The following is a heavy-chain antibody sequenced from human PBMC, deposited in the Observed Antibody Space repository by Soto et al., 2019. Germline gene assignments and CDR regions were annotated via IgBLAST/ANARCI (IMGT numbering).Heavy chain of an antibody. V-gene: IGHV3-9*01. Sequence: SLKISCAASGFTFDDYAMHWVRQAPGKGLEWVSGISWNSGSIGYADSVRGRFTISRDNAKNSLYLQMNSLRAEDTALYYCAKDMLTYCTNGVCPYGMDVWGQGTTVTVSS. J-gene: IGHJ6*02. CDR2: ISWNSGSI. D-gene: IGHD2-8*01. CDR1: GFTFDDYA. CDR3: AKDMLTYCTNGVCPYGMDV.